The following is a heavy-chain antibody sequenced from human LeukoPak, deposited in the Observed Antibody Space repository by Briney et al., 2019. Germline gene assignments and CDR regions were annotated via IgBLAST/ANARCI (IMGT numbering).Heavy chain of an antibody. Sequence: PSETLSLTCTVSGGSISSSSYYWGWIRQPPGKGLEWIGSIYYSGSTYYNPSLKSRVTISVDTSKNQFSLKLSSVTAADTAVYYCARLGETTVSYYFDYWGQGTLVTVSS. V-gene: IGHV4-39*01. J-gene: IGHJ4*02. D-gene: IGHD4-17*01. CDR1: GGSISSSSYY. CDR3: ARLGETTVSYYFDY. CDR2: IYYSGST.